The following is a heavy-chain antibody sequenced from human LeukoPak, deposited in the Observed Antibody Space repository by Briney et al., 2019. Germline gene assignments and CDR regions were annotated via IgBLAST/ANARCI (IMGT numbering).Heavy chain of an antibody. CDR3: ARESAGLLWFGELFGTEYYFDY. D-gene: IGHD3-10*01. CDR1: GGSISSSSYY. J-gene: IGHJ4*02. CDR2: IYTSGST. V-gene: IGHV4-39*07. Sequence: SETLSLTCTVSGGSISSSSYYWGWIRQPPGKGLEWIGRIYTSGSTNYNPSLKSRVTMSVDTSKNQFSLKLSSVTAADTAVYYCARESAGLLWFGELFGTEYYFDYWGQGTLVTVSS.